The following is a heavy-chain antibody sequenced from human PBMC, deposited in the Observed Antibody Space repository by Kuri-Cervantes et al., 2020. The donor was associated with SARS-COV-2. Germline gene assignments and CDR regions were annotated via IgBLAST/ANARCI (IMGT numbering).Heavy chain of an antibody. V-gene: IGHV4-39*01. CDR1: GGSIASSSHY. CDR2: IYYSGHT. J-gene: IGHJ6*04. Sequence: SETLSLTCTVSGGSIASSSHYWGWIRQPPGKGLEWIGSIYYSGHTFYNSSLKSRLTISADTSKNQFSLRLTSATAADTAVYYCARPGGFLDVWGKGTTVTVSS. CDR3: ARPGGFLDV. D-gene: IGHD4-23*01.